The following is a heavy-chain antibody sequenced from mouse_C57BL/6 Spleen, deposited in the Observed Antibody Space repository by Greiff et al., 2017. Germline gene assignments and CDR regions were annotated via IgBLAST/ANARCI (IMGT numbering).Heavy chain of an antibody. CDR1: GFTFSDYY. J-gene: IGHJ2*01. D-gene: IGHD1-1*01. CDR2: INYDGSST. Sequence: EVKLVESEGGLVQPGSSMKLSCTASGFTFSDYYMAWVRQVPEKGLEWVANINYDGSSTYYLDSLKSRFIISRDNAKNILYLQMSSLKSEDTATYYCAREVRYYFDYWGQGTTLTVSS. CDR3: AREVRYYFDY. V-gene: IGHV5-16*01.